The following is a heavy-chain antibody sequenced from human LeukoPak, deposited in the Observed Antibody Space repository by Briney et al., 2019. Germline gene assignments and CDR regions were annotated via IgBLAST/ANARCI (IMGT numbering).Heavy chain of an antibody. CDR2: IYRGGST. CDR3: ARDPKYSNSWFFDY. Sequence: PGGSLRLSCAASGFTVSTSYMNWVRQAPGKGLEWVSAIYRGGSTHYTDSVKGRFTISRDTSKNTLYLQMNSLRAEDAAVYYCARDPKYSNSWFFDYWGQGTLVTVSS. D-gene: IGHD6-13*01. J-gene: IGHJ4*02. V-gene: IGHV3-53*01. CDR1: GFTVSTSY.